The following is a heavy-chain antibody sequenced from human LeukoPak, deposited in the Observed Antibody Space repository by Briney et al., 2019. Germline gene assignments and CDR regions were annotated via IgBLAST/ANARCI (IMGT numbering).Heavy chain of an antibody. D-gene: IGHD3-3*01. CDR3: AKDLTIFGVVIPNSSFDY. V-gene: IGHV3-9*01. Sequence: PGGSLRLSCAASVFTFDDYAIHWVPHAPGKGLECVSGLWWISGSIGYADSVKGRFTISRDNAKNSLYLQMNSLRAEDTALYYCAKDLTIFGVVIPNSSFDYWGQGTLVTVSS. J-gene: IGHJ4*02. CDR2: LWWISGSI. CDR1: VFTFDDYA.